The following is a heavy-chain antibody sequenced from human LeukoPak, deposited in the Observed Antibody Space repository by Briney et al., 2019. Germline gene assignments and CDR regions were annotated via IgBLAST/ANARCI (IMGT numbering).Heavy chain of an antibody. CDR2: ISYDGSNK. Sequence: GGSLRLSCAASGFTFSSYAMHWVRQAPGKGLEWVAVISYDGSNKYYADSVKGRFTISRDNSKNTLLPQVDSLRPEDTAVYYCARGTAVYASWINYWGQGTLVTVSS. J-gene: IGHJ4*02. D-gene: IGHD2-8*01. V-gene: IGHV3-30-3*01. CDR3: ARGTAVYASWINY. CDR1: GFTFSSYA.